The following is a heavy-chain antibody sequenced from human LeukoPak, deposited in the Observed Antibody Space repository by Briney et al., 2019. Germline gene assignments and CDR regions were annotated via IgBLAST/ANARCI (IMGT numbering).Heavy chain of an antibody. V-gene: IGHV3-30*04. CDR1: GFTFSNYA. CDR2: ISYDGSNK. CDR3: ARGMTTVTQGGGGWFDP. D-gene: IGHD4-17*01. J-gene: IGHJ5*02. Sequence: GRSLRLSCAASGFTFSNYALHWVRQAPGKGLEWVAVISYDGSNKYYADSVKGRFTLSRDNSKNTLYLQMNSLRAEDTAVYYCARGMTTVTQGGGGWFDPWGQGTLVTVSS.